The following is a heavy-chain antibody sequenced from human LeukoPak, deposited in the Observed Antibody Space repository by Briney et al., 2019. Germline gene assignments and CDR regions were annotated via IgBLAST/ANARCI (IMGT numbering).Heavy chain of an antibody. J-gene: IGHJ6*03. D-gene: IGHD2-2*01. CDR3: ATQPGYCSSTSCQYYYYYYYMDV. CDR1: GGTFSSYA. V-gene: IGHV1-69*05. Sequence: GSSVKVSCKASGGTFSSYAISWVRQAPGQGLEWMGGIIPIFGTANYAQKLQGRVTMTTDTSTSTAYMELRSLRSDDTAVYYCATQPGYCSSTSCQYYYYYYYMDVWGKGTTVTVSS. CDR2: IIPIFGTA.